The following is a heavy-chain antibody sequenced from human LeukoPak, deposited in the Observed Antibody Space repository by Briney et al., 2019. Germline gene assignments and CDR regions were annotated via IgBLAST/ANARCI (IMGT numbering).Heavy chain of an antibody. J-gene: IGHJ4*02. V-gene: IGHV3-49*04. CDR3: TRDQTPYY. Sequence: GGSLRLSCKASGFTFGDYAMTWVRLAPGKGLEWVGFIRSKIYGGTPEYAASVKGRFTISRDDSKSIAYLQMNSLKTEDTAVYYCTRDQTPYYWGQGTLVTVSS. CDR1: GFTFGDYA. CDR2: IRSKIYGGTP.